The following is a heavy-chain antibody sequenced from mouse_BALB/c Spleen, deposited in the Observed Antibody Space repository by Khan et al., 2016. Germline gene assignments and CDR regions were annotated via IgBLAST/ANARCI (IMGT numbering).Heavy chain of an antibody. CDR3: TKEDYYRY. J-gene: IGHJ2*01. CDR1: GFNIKVTY. D-gene: IGHD1-1*01. V-gene: IGHV14-3*02. CDR2: IDPANVNT. Sequence: VQLQQSGAELVKPGASVMLSCTASGFNIKVTYMHWVKQRPEQGLEWFGRIDPANVNTKYDPKFQGKATITADTSSNTAYLQLSSLTSEDTADYYCTKEDYYRYWCQGPTLTVSS.